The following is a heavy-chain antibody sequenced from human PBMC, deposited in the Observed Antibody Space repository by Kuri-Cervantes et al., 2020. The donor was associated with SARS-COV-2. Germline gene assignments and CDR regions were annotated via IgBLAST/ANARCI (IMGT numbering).Heavy chain of an antibody. CDR3: ARDVLSSDSWSGYYRPPGRWFDT. Sequence: SETLSLTCTVSGGSINNYYWSWTRQPPGKGLEWIGYISYSGNTNYNPSLKSRVTISIDTAKNRFSLKLRSVTAADTAVYYCARDVLSSDSWSGYYRPPGRWFDTWGQGTMVTVSS. CDR2: ISYSGNT. J-gene: IGHJ5*02. V-gene: IGHV4-59*01. CDR1: GGSINNYY. D-gene: IGHD3-3*01.